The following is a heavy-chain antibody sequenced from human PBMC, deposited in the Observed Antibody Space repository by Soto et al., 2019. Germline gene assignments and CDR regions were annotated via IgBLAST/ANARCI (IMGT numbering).Heavy chain of an antibody. D-gene: IGHD3-10*01. J-gene: IGHJ4*02. CDR2: ISSSSSYT. Sequence: EEQLVESGGGLVKPGGSLRLSCAASGFTFSSYGMNWVRQAPGKGLEWVSFISSSSSYTQYADSVEGRFTVSRDNAKNSLYLQMNSRGAGDTAVYSCARGGLVRGYDYWGQGTRVTVSS. CDR3: ARGGLVRGYDY. CDR1: GFTFSSYG. V-gene: IGHV3-21*06.